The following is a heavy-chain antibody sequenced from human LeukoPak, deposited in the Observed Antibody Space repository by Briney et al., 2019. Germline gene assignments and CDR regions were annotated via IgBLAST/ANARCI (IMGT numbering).Heavy chain of an antibody. CDR3: ARGSSGWLGVFDY. CDR1: GGTFSSYA. D-gene: IGHD6-19*01. J-gene: IGHJ4*02. V-gene: IGHV1-69*05. CDR2: IIPIFGTA. Sequence: SVKVSCKASGGTFSSYAISWVRQAPGQGLEWMGGIIPIFGTAYYAQKFQGRVTITTDESTSTAYMELSSLRSEDTAVYYCARGSSGWLGVFDYWGQGTLVTVSS.